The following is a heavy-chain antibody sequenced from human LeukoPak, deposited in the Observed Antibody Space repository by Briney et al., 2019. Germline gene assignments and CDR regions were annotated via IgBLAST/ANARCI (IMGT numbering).Heavy chain of an antibody. J-gene: IGHJ6*03. V-gene: IGHV4-39*07. CDR1: GGSISSASYY. D-gene: IGHD1-1*01. CDR3: ARQLGSEQHYYMDV. Sequence: PSETLSLTCTVSGGSISSASYYWGWIRQPPGKGLEWIGEINHSGSTNYNPSLKSRVTISVDTSKNQFSLKLSSVTAADTAVYYCARQLGSEQHYYMDVWGKGTTVTVSS. CDR2: INHSGST.